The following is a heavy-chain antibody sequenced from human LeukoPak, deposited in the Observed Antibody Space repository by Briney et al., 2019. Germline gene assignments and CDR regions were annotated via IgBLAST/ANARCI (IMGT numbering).Heavy chain of an antibody. CDR2: ISGSGGST. CDR3: AHQGGALGSGRLRKYYTDV. V-gene: IGHV3-23*01. J-gene: IGHJ6*03. D-gene: IGHD3-10*01. CDR1: GFTFSSYA. Sequence: RPGGSLRLSCAASGFTFSSYAMSWVRQAPGKGLEWVSAISGSGGSTYYADSVKGRFTISRDNSKNTLYLQMNSLRAEDTAVYYCAHQGGALGSGRLRKYYTDVWGKGTTVTVSS.